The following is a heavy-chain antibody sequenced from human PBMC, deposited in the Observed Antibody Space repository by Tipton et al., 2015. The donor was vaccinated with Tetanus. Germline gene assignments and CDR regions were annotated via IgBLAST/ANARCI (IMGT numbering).Heavy chain of an antibody. Sequence: TLSLTCTVSGGSISSYYWTWIRQPPGRGLEWIGYVHYSGSTNYSPSLKSRVTLSVDTSKNQFSLRLGSVTATDTAVYYCARQLWGYWFDPWGQGTRVTVSS. CDR3: ARQLWGYWFDP. V-gene: IGHV4-59*08. D-gene: IGHD7-27*01. CDR1: GGSISSYY. CDR2: VHYSGST. J-gene: IGHJ5*02.